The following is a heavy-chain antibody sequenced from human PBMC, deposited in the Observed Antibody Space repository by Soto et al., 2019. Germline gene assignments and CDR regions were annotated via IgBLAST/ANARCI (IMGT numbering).Heavy chain of an antibody. J-gene: IGHJ3*02. CDR3: ARDIFGSRGYHRLGSFVI. V-gene: IGHV3-30*09. CDR1: GFSFSTYA. CDR2: TSYDGSNE. D-gene: IGHD2-15*01. Sequence: GGSLRLSCAASGFSFSTYAMHWVRQAPGKGLEWVAVTSYDGSNEYYADSVKGRFAVSRDNSKNTLYLQLNSLRVEDTAVYYCARDIFGSRGYHRLGSFVIWGQGTTVTVS.